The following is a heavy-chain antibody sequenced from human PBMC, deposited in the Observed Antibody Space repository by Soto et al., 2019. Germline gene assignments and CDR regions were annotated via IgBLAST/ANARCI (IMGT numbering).Heavy chain of an antibody. D-gene: IGHD2-21*01. CDR2: INHSGST. CDR1: GGSFSGYY. V-gene: IGHV4-34*01. Sequence: SETLSLTCAVYGGSFSGYYWSWIRQPPGKGLEWIGEINHSGSTNYNPSLKSRVTISVDTSKNQFSLKLSSVTAADTAVYYCARGGTYSDRRLTEYFQHWGQGTLVTVSS. CDR3: ARGGTYSDRRLTEYFQH. J-gene: IGHJ1*01.